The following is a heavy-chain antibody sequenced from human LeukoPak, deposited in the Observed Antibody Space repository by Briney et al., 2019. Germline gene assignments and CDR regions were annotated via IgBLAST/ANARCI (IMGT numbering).Heavy chain of an antibody. CDR1: GYTFTDYG. J-gene: IGHJ4*02. V-gene: IGHV1-18*01. CDR3: ARDRYSSGCSDY. Sequence: VASVKVSCKASGYTFTDYGISWVRQAPGQGIEWMGWINAYNGNTNHAQEFQGRPTMTTETSTTTAYMELRSLRSDDTAVYYCARDRYSSGCSDYWGQGTLVTVSS. CDR2: INAYNGNT. D-gene: IGHD6-19*01.